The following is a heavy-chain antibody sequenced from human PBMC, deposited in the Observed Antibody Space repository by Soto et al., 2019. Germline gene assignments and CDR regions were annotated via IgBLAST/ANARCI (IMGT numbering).Heavy chain of an antibody. CDR2: IYATGTT. CDR1: GASISGFY. CDR3: VGDGMQTLPDSSDP. J-gene: IGHJ5*02. D-gene: IGHD1-1*01. Sequence: SETLSLTCTVSGASISGFYCSWIRKSAGKGLEWIGRIYATGTTDYNPSLKSRVMMSVDTSKKQFSLKLRSVTAADTAVYYCVGDGMQTLPDSSDPWGQ. V-gene: IGHV4-4*07.